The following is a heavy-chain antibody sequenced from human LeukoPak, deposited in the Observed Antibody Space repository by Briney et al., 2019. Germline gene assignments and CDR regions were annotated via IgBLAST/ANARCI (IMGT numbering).Heavy chain of an antibody. D-gene: IGHD2-2*01. J-gene: IGHJ1*01. CDR3: ARLGPYCSSTSCSASAEYFQH. CDR2: IYYSGST. V-gene: IGHV4-39*01. CDR1: GGSISSSSYY. Sequence: SETLSLTCTVSGGSISSSSYYWGWIRQPPGKGLEWIGSIYYSGSTYYNPSLKSRVTISVDTSKNQFSLKLSSVTAADTAVYYSARLGPYCSSTSCSASAEYFQHWGQGTLVTVSS.